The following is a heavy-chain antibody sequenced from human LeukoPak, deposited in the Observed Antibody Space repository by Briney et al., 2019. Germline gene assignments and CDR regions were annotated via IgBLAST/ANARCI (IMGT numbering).Heavy chain of an antibody. D-gene: IGHD1-14*01. CDR3: ARGRYNGNHIDF. CDR1: GDSIGSYF. CDR2: IYASGST. J-gene: IGHJ4*02. V-gene: IGHV4-4*07. Sequence: SETLSLICTVSGDSIGSYFWSWIRQPAGKGLEWIGRIYASGSTNYSPSLKSRVTMSLDTSKNQFSLKLSSVTAADTAVYYCARGRYNGNHIDFWGQGTLVTVSS.